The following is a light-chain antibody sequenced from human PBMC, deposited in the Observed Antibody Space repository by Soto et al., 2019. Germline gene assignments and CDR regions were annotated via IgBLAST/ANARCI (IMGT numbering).Light chain of an antibody. CDR3: QQYGNSPIT. CDR1: ERIYSAY. V-gene: IGKV3-20*01. CDR2: GTS. Sequence: EVVLTQSPGPLSLSRGERATLSCRASERIYSAYLGWYQQKPGQAPRLLIYGTSSRATGIPDRFSGSGSGTDFTLTISRLEPEDFAVYYCQQYGNSPITFGQGTKVDIK. J-gene: IGKJ1*01.